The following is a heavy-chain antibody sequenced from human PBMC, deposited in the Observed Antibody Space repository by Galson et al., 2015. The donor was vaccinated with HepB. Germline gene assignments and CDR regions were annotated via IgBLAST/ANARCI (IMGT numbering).Heavy chain of an antibody. CDR2: ISAYSGQT. CDR3: ARDHIAARPGWGDY. Sequence: SVKVSCKASGYTFTTYGIRWVRQAPGQGLEWMGWISAYSGQTNYAQKFQGRVTMTTDTSTSTAYMELRRLRSDDSAVYYCARDHIAARPGWGDYWGQGTLVTVSS. V-gene: IGHV1-18*01. J-gene: IGHJ4*02. CDR1: GYTFTTYG. D-gene: IGHD6-6*01.